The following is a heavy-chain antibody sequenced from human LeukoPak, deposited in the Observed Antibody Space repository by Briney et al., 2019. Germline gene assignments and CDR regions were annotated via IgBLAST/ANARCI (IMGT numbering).Heavy chain of an antibody. Sequence: GASVKVSCKASGYTFTSYYMHCARRAPGQGLEWMGIINPSGGSTSYAQKFQGRVTMTRDMSTSTVYMELSSLRSEDTAVYYCARSDRVGANEYWGQGTLVTVSS. CDR3: ARSDRVGANEY. V-gene: IGHV1-46*01. CDR2: INPSGGST. CDR1: GYTFTSYY. D-gene: IGHD1-26*01. J-gene: IGHJ4*02.